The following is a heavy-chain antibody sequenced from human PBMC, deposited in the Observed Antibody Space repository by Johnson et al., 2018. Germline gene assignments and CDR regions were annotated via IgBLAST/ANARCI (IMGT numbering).Heavy chain of an antibody. V-gene: IGHV3-43D*03. J-gene: IGHJ6*03. D-gene: IGHD3-10*01. CDR3: GKVSVPDYYGSGSYSYYYMDV. CDR1: GFTFDDYA. Sequence: VQLVQSGGVVVQPGGSLRLSCAASGFTFDDYAMHWVRQAPGKGLEWVSLISWDGGSTYYADSVKGRFTISRDNSKNSLYLQMNGLRAEETALYYCGKVSVPDYYGSGSYSYYYMDVWGKGTTVTVAS. CDR2: ISWDGGST.